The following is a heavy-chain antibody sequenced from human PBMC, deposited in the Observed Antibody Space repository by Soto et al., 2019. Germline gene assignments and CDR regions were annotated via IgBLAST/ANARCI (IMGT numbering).Heavy chain of an antibody. CDR2: LYPNGRA. J-gene: IGHJ4*02. D-gene: IGHD3-22*01. CDR1: GFTVSTNY. Sequence: GGSLRLSCAASGFTVSTNYLTWVRQAPGKGLKWVSVLYPNGRAFYADSVKGRFTISTDNSKNSVNLQMSTLRADDTGIYYCARGLSRENHDNRDYFHPGYWGQGTLVTVSS. V-gene: IGHV3-53*01. CDR3: ARGLSRENHDNRDYFHPGY.